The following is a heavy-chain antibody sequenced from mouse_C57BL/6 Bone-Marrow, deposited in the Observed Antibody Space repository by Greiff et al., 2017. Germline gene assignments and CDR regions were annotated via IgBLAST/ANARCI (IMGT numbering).Heavy chain of an antibody. CDR1: GYTFTSYW. CDR3: ARGKIYYYGSSYVGWYFDV. J-gene: IGHJ1*03. CDR2: INPSSGYT. V-gene: IGHV1-7*01. Sequence: VQLQQSGAELAKPGASVKLSCKASGYTFTSYWMPWVKQRPGQGLEWIGYINPSSGYTKYNQKFKDKATLTADKSSSTAYMQLSSLTYKDSAVYYCARGKIYYYGSSYVGWYFDVWGTGTTVTVSS. D-gene: IGHD1-1*01.